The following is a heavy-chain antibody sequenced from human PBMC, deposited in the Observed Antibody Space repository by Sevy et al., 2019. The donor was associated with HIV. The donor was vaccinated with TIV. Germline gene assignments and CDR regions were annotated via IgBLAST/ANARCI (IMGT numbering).Heavy chain of an antibody. CDR1: GFTFSSYW. J-gene: IGHJ3*02. V-gene: IGHV3-7*01. Sequence: GGSLRLSCAASGFTFSSYWMSWVRQAPGKGLEWVANIKQDGSEKYYVDSVKGRFTISRDNAKNSLFLQMNSLRAEDTAVYYCARQEMATVNAFDIWGQGTMVTVSS. D-gene: IGHD4-4*01. CDR3: ARQEMATVNAFDI. CDR2: IKQDGSEK.